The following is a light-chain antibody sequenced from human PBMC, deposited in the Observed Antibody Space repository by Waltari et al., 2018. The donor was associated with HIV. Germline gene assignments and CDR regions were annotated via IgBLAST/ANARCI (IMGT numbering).Light chain of an antibody. J-gene: IGLJ2*01. CDR3: GTWDNNLRAYVL. Sequence: QSVLTQPPSVSAAPRQKVTISCSGSSTNIGPNYVSWYQQLPVTAPKLLIYDNNKRPSGIPDRFSASKSGTSATLVITGLQIGDEADYFCGTWDNNLRAYVLFGGGTKLTVL. V-gene: IGLV1-51*01. CDR2: DNN. CDR1: STNIGPNY.